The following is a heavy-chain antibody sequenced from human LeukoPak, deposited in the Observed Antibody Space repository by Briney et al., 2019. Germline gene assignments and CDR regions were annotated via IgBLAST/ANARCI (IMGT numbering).Heavy chain of an antibody. J-gene: IGHJ4*02. CDR2: ISYDGSNK. Sequence: GGSLRFSCAASGFTFSSYAMHWVRQAPGKGLEWVAVISYDGSNKYYADSVKGRFTISRDNSKNTLYLQMNSLRAEDTAVYYCARGAHYYDSSGYYGYWGQGTLVTVSS. V-gene: IGHV3-30-3*01. CDR1: GFTFSSYA. D-gene: IGHD3-22*01. CDR3: ARGAHYYDSSGYYGY.